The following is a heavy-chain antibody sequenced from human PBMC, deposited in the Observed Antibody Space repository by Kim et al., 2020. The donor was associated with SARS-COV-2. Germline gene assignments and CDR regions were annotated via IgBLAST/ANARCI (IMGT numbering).Heavy chain of an antibody. CDR3: ASCSPSGSNYYYYGMDV. CDR2: IYYSGST. CDR1: GGSVSSGSYY. V-gene: IGHV4-61*01. Sequence: SETLSLTCTVSGGSVSSGSYYWSWIRQPPGKGLEWIGYIYYSGSTNYNPSLKSRVTISVDTSKNQFSLKLSSVTAADTAVYYCASCSPSGSNYYYYGMDVWGQGTTVTVSS. D-gene: IGHD1-26*01. J-gene: IGHJ6*02.